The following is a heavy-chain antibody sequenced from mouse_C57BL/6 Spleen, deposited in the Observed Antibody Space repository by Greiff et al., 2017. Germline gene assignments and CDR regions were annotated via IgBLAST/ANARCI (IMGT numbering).Heavy chain of an antibody. CDR2: IWRGGST. J-gene: IGHJ4*01. CDR1: GSSLTSYG. D-gene: IGHD1-1*01. Sequence: VKLVESGPGLVQPSQSLSITCTVSGSSLTSYGVHWVRQSPGKGLEWLGVIWRGGSTDYNAAFMSRLSITKDNSKSQVFFKMNSLQADDTAIYYCAKNPHYYGSSDYAMDYWGQGTSVTVSS. V-gene: IGHV2-5*01. CDR3: AKNPHYYGSSDYAMDY.